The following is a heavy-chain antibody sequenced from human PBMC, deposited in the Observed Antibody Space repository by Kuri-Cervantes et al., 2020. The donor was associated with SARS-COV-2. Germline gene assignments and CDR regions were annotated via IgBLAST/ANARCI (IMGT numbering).Heavy chain of an antibody. CDR2: IDWDDDK. D-gene: IGHD4-11*01. CDR1: GFSLTTSGMC. CDR3: VRIRAATVIADY. Sequence: SGPTLVKPTQTLTLTCTFSGFSLTTSGMCVAWIRQPPGKALEWLARIDWDDDKYYKTSLNTRLSISKDTSKDQVLLTMTNMDPVDTATYYCVRIRAATVIADYWGQGTLVTVSS. V-gene: IGHV2-70*11. J-gene: IGHJ4*02.